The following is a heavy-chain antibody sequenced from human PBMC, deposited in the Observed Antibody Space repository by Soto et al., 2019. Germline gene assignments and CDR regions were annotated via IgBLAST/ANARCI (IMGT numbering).Heavy chain of an antibody. V-gene: IGHV4-39*01. CDR3: ASNPTPNLDAFEF. Sequence: PSETLSLTCSVSGGSIRSSNYFWGWIRQPPGKGLEWIGSVYYSGSTYYNPSLKSRVTISADTSKNQFSLKLNSVTAADTAVYYCASNPTPNLDAFEFWGQGTMLTLS. CDR2: VYYSGST. D-gene: IGHD7-27*01. CDR1: GGSIRSSNYF. J-gene: IGHJ3*01.